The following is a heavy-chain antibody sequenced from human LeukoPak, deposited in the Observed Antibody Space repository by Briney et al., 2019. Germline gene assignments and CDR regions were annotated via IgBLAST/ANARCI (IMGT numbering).Heavy chain of an antibody. CDR3: ARDQGPYYYDSSGSGFDP. CDR1: GYTLTSHG. D-gene: IGHD3-22*01. J-gene: IGHJ5*02. V-gene: IGHV1-18*01. Sequence: ASVKVSRQASGYTLTSHGISWVRQAPGPGIEWMGWISAYNGNTNHAQKPQGRVTMTTDTSTSTAYMELGSLRSDDTAVYHCARDQGPYYYDSSGSGFDPWGQGTLVTVSS. CDR2: ISAYNGNT.